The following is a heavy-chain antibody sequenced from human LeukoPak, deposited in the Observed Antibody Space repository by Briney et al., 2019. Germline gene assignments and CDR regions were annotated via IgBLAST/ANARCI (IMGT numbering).Heavy chain of an antibody. CDR3: ATDLLAGGLKTFDP. V-gene: IGHV1-24*01. J-gene: IGHJ5*02. CDR2: FDPEVGET. Sequence: ASVKVSCKASGYTFTGYYMHWVRQSPGKGLEWMGGFDPEVGETVYAQKFQGRVTMTEDTSTETAYMELSSLRSEDTAVYYCATDLLAGGLKTFDPWGQGTLVTVSS. CDR1: GYTFTGYY.